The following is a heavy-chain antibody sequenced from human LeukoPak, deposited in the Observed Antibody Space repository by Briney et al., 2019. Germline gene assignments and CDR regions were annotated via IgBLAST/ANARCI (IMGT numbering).Heavy chain of an antibody. Sequence: PGGSLRLSCAGSGFTSSSYWMSWVRQASGKGLEWVSGISGSGSITYYADSVKGRFTISRDNSKNTLFLEMSSLRAEDTAVYYCAKQTRYDSPAGGRGFDYWGQGTLVTVSS. CDR1: GFTSSSYW. CDR3: AKQTRYDSPAGGRGFDY. V-gene: IGHV3-23*01. D-gene: IGHD3-22*01. J-gene: IGHJ4*02. CDR2: ISGSGSIT.